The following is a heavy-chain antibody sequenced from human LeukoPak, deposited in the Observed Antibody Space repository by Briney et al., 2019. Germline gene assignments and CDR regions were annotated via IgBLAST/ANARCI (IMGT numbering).Heavy chain of an antibody. CDR1: NYSINSGYY. CDR2: IYYSGST. D-gene: IGHD3-3*01. Sequence: SETLSLTCIVSNYSINSGYYWSWIRQPPGKGLEWIGYIYYSGSTNYNPSLKSRVTISVDTSKNQFSLKLSSVTAADTAVYYCARDSTPPYDFWSGYYFDLWGRGTLVTVSS. CDR3: ARDSTPPYDFWSGYYFDL. V-gene: IGHV4-61*01. J-gene: IGHJ2*01.